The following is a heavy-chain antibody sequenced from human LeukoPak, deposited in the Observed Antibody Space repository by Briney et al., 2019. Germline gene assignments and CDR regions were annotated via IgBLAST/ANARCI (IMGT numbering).Heavy chain of an antibody. CDR1: GFTFGDTW. CDR2: IKQDGSEK. V-gene: IGHV3-7*03. D-gene: IGHD3/OR15-3a*01. CDR3: ATSYDMGWLIGY. Sequence: GGSLRLSCAASGFTFGDTWMNWVRQVPGQGLEWVANIKQDGSEKFYVASVKGRFTITRDNGKSSLYLQMNSLRAEDTALYYCATSYDMGWLIGYWGQGTLVTVSS. J-gene: IGHJ4*02.